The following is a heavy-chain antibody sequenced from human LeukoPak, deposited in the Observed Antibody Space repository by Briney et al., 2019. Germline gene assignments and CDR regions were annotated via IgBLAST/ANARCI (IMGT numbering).Heavy chain of an antibody. V-gene: IGHV3-30*18. D-gene: IGHD4-17*01. CDR3: ANLYGDYPDY. CDR1: GFTFSSYA. Sequence: PGGSLRLSCAASGFTFSSYAMSWVRQAPGKGLECVALISYDGSMTYYPDSVKGRFTISRDNSKNTLYLQMNSLRPEDTGVYYCANLYGDYPDYWGQGTLVTVSS. CDR2: ISYDGSMT. J-gene: IGHJ4*02.